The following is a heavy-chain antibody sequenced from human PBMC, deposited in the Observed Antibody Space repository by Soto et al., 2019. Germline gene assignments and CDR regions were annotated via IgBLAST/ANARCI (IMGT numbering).Heavy chain of an antibody. V-gene: IGHV1-24*01. J-gene: IGHJ5*02. Sequence: ASVKVSCKISGNNLTELSMHWVRQAPGKGLEWMGGFDPEDGEIIYAQMFQGRVTLTEDTSTNIAYMELSSLRSDDTAVYYCARVGVSVAQPYNWFDPWGQGTQVTVSS. D-gene: IGHD2-21*01. CDR3: ARVGVSVAQPYNWFDP. CDR1: GNNLTELS. CDR2: FDPEDGEI.